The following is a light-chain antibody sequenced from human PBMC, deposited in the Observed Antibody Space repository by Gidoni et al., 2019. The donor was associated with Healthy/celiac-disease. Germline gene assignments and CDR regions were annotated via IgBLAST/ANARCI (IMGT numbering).Light chain of an antibody. CDR3: QQSYSTLWT. J-gene: IGKJ1*01. CDR1: QSISSY. Sequence: QSPSSLSASVGDRVTITCRASQSISSYLNWYQQKPGKAPKLLIYAASSLQSGVPSRFSGSGSGTDFTLTISSLQPEDFATYYCQQSYSTLWTFGXXTKVEIK. V-gene: IGKV1-39*01. CDR2: AAS.